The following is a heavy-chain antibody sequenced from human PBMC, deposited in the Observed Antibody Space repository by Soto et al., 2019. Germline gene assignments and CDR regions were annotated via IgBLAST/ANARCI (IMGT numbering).Heavy chain of an antibody. J-gene: IGHJ6*02. Sequence: SETLSLTCAVSGGSISSSNWWSWVRQPPGKGLEWIGEIYHSGSTNYNPSLKSRVTISVDKSKNQFSLKLSSVTAADTAVYYCARGGYGYGYRYYYYGMDVWGQGTTVTVSS. CDR3: ARGGYGYGYRYYYYGMDV. CDR1: GGSISSSNW. D-gene: IGHD5-18*01. CDR2: IYHSGST. V-gene: IGHV4-4*02.